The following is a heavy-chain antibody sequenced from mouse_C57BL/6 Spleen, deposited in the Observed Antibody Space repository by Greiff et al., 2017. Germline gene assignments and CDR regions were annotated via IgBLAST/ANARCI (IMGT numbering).Heavy chain of an antibody. J-gene: IGHJ2*01. CDR3: ARGGSMVTHYFDY. CDR1: GYTFTSYW. D-gene: IGHD2-2*01. CDR2: IYPGSGST. V-gene: IGHV1-55*01. Sequence: VQLQQPGAELVKPVASVKMSCKASGYTFTSYWITWVKQRPGQGLEWIGDIYPGSGSTNYNEKFKSKATLTVDTSSSTAYMQLSSLTSEDSAVYYCARGGSMVTHYFDYWGQGTTLTVSS.